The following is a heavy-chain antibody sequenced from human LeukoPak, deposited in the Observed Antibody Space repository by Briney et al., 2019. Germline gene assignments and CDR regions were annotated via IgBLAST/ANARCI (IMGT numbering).Heavy chain of an antibody. CDR2: ISGSGGST. V-gene: IGHV3-23*01. CDR3: ARDAHSTAVAGDY. CDR1: GFTFSSYA. D-gene: IGHD6-19*01. J-gene: IGHJ4*02. Sequence: TGGSLRLSCAASGFTFSSYAMSWVRQTPGKGLEWVSAISGSGGSTYYADSVKGRFTISRDNSKNTLYLQMNSLRAEDTAVYYCARDAHSTAVAGDYWGQGTLVTVSS.